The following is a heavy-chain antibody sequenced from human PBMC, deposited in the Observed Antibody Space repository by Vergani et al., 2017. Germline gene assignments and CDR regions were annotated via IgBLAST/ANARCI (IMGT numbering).Heavy chain of an antibody. CDR2: IKSKTDGGTT. J-gene: IGHJ2*01. V-gene: IGHV3-15*07. D-gene: IGHD3-10*01. Sequence: EVQLLESGGGLVQPGGSLRLSCAASGFTFSNAWMNWVRQAPGKGLEWVGRIKSKTDGGTTGYAASVKGRFTIARDDSKNTLYLQMNSLKTEDTAVYYCTRQSRGPCYWYFDLWGRGTLVTVSS. CDR3: TRQSRGPCYWYFDL. CDR1: GFTFSNAW.